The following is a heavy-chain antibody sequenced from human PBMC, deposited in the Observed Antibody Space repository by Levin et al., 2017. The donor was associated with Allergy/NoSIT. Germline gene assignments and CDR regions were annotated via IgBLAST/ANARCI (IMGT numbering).Heavy chain of an antibody. V-gene: IGHV3-53*01. Sequence: RSGGSLRLSCAVSGFFVGDNCVSWVRQAPGKGLQCVSVLNCGTTTYYADSVRGRFTISRDDSSNTLFLQMNSLRADDAAVYYCARPHSASTPRAFDVWGQGTMVAVSS. CDR2: LNCGTTT. D-gene: IGHD2-15*01. J-gene: IGHJ3*01. CDR1: GFFVGDNC. CDR3: ARPHSASTPRAFDV.